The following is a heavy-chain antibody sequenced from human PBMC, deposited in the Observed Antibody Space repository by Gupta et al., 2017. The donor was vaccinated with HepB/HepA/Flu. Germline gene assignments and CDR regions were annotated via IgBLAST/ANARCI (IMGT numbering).Heavy chain of an antibody. Sequence: EVQLVESGGGLIQPGGSLRLSCAASGFTVSSNYMSWVRQAPGKGLEWVSVIYSGGSTYYADSVKGRFTISRDNSKNTLYLQMNSLRAEDTAVYYCARDLEGTAMEGYYYYYYMDVWGKGTTVTVSS. J-gene: IGHJ6*03. D-gene: IGHD5-18*01. CDR1: GFTVSSNY. V-gene: IGHV3-53*01. CDR3: ARDLEGTAMEGYYYYYYMDV. CDR2: IYSGGST.